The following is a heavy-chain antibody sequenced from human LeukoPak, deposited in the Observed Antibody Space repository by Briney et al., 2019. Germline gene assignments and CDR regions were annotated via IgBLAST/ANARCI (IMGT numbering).Heavy chain of an antibody. CDR3: ARVVIVPAAMSWWFDP. CDR2: IYNSGST. CDR1: GGSISSYY. V-gene: IGHV4-4*07. J-gene: IGHJ5*02. D-gene: IGHD2-2*01. Sequence: SETLSLTCTVSGGSISSYYWSWIRQPAGKGLEWIGRIYNSGSTNYNPSLKSRVTMSVDTSKNQFSLKLSSVTAADTAVYYCARVVIVPAAMSWWFDPWGQGTLVTVSS.